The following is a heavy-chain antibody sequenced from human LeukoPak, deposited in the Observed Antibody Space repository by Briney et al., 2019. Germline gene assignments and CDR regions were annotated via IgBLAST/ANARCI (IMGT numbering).Heavy chain of an antibody. V-gene: IGHV1-46*01. Sequence: ASVKVSCKASGYTFTIYYIHWVRQAPGQGLEWMGLINPSGGSTNYAQKFQGRVTMTRDTSTSTVYMELSSLRSEDTAVYYCARGPRITLIRGGQWYYYMDVWGKGTTVSISS. CDR1: GYTFTIYY. CDR3: ARGPRITLIRGGQWYYYMDV. D-gene: IGHD3-10*01. J-gene: IGHJ6*03. CDR2: INPSGGST.